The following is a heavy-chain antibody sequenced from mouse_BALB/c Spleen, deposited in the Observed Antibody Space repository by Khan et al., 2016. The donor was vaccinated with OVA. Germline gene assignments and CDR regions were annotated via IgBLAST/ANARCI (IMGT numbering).Heavy chain of an antibody. CDR1: GYTFTSYT. Sequence: VQLQESGAELARPGASVKMSYKASGYTFTSYTIHWIKKRPGQGLEWIGYINPTNGYTNYNQKFKDKATLTTDKSSTTAYLQLSSLTSDDSAVYNCVRDGAYHRNDGWFAYWGQGTLVTGS. CDR2: INPTNGYT. J-gene: IGHJ3*01. D-gene: IGHD2-14*01. V-gene: IGHV1-4*01. CDR3: VRDGAYHRNDGWFAY.